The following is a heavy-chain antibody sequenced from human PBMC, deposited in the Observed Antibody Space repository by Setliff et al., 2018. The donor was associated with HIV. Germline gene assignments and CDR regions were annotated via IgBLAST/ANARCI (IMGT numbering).Heavy chain of an antibody. J-gene: IGHJ4*02. CDR1: GFSFSGSV. Sequence: PSETLSLSCAASGFSFSGSVIHWVRQTSGKRLEWVGHIRTKANNYATDYLPSLRGSFTISRDDSNSTAYLQMDSLKPGDTAVYYCARQAWHYDRDGYFIDHWGQGTLVTVSS. CDR2: IRTKANNYAT. D-gene: IGHD3-22*01. CDR3: ARQAWHYDRDGYFIDH. V-gene: IGHV3-73*01.